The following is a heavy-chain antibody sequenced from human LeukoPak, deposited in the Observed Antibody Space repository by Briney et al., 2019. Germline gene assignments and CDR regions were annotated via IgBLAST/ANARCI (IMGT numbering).Heavy chain of an antibody. J-gene: IGHJ4*02. Sequence: GGSLRLSCTASGFTFSSCSMNWVRQAPGKGQEWVGRVRSKVNGDTIEYAASVKGRFTISRDDSKNSIYLQMNSLRTDDTAVYYCARDYNGGFHYWGQGTLVTVSA. CDR3: ARDYNGGFHY. V-gene: IGHV3-72*01. CDR2: VRSKVNGDTI. D-gene: IGHD4-23*01. CDR1: GFTFSSCS.